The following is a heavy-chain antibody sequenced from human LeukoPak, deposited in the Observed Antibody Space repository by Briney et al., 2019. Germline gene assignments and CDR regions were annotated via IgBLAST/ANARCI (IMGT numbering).Heavy chain of an antibody. CDR2: IDYSGTT. D-gene: IGHD1-26*01. Sequence: SETLSLTCTVSGGSISSSGYYWGWIRQPPGQGLEWLGTIDYSGTTYHNPSLKSRVTISIDTSKNHFSLKLNSVTAADTAVYYCTRDGGSWTVDYWGQGTLVTVSS. V-gene: IGHV4-39*02. CDR3: TRDGGSWTVDY. CDR1: GGSISSSGYY. J-gene: IGHJ4*02.